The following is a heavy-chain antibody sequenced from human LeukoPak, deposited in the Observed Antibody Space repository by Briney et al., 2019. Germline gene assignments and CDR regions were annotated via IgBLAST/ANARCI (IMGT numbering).Heavy chain of an antibody. Sequence: PGGSLRLSCVASGFTFSSYWMHWVRQAPGKGLVWVSHINSDGSSTTYADSVKGRFTIFRDNAKNTLYLQMNSLRAEDTAVYYCARDGLAAITFDYWGQGILVTVSS. D-gene: IGHD5-24*01. CDR3: ARDGLAAITFDY. CDR2: INSDGSST. CDR1: GFTFSSYW. J-gene: IGHJ4*02. V-gene: IGHV3-74*01.